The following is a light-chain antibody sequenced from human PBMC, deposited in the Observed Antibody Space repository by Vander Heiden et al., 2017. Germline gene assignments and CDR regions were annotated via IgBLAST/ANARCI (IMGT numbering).Light chain of an antibody. J-gene: IGKJ4*01. CDR3: QQYNTWPPLS. V-gene: IGKV3D-15*01. CDR2: GAS. CDR1: QSVSSN. Sequence: EIVMTQSPATLSLSPGETATLSCRASQSVSSNLAWYQQKPGQAPRLLIYGASTRATGIPARFSGSGSGIEFTLTISSLQSEDFAGYYCQQYNTWPPLSFGGGTTVEIK.